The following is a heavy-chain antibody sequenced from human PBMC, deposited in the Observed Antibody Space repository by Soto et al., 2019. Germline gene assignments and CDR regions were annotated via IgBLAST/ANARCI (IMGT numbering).Heavy chain of an antibody. CDR2: IIPILGIA. CDR1: GGTFSSYT. J-gene: IGHJ4*02. CDR3: ARFDIEEPSDY. V-gene: IGHV1-69*02. D-gene: IGHD2-15*01. Sequence: QVQLVQSGAEVKKPGSSVKVSCKASGGTFSSYTISWVRQDPGQGLEWMGRIIPILGIANYAQKFQGRVTITADKSTSTAYMELSSLRSEDTAVYYCARFDIEEPSDYWGQGTLVTVSS.